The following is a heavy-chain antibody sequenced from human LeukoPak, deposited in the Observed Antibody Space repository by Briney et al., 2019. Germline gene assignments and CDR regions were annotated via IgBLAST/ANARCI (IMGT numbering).Heavy chain of an antibody. CDR3: ARVRRFDYSFDY. CDR1: GGSFSGYY. CDR2: INHSGST. Sequence: PSETLSLTCAVYGGSFSGYYWSWIRQPPGKGLEWIGEINHSGSTNYNPSLKSRVTISVDTSKNQFSLKLSSVTAADTAVYYCARVRRFDYSFDYWGQGTLVTVSS. V-gene: IGHV4-34*01. J-gene: IGHJ4*02. D-gene: IGHD3-16*01.